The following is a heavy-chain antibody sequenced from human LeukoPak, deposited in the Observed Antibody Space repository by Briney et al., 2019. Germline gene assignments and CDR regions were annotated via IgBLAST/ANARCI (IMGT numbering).Heavy chain of an antibody. V-gene: IGHV3-23*01. J-gene: IGHJ4*02. Sequence: GGSLRLSCAASGFTFSSYGMSWVRQAPGKGLEWVSAISGGGGSTYYADSVKGRFTISRDNSKNTLYLQMNSLRAEDTAVYYCARDLRSTLWLPYWGQGTLVTVSS. CDR3: ARDLRSTLWLPY. CDR2: ISGGGGST. CDR1: GFTFSSYG. D-gene: IGHD3-10*01.